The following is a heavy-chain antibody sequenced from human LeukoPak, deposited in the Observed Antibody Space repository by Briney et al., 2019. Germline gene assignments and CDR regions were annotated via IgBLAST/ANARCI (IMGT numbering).Heavy chain of an antibody. CDR2: INHSGST. V-gene: IGHV4-34*01. Sequence: SETLSHTCAVYGGSFSGYYWSWIRQPPGKGLEWIGEINHSGSTNYNPSLKSRVTISVDTSKNQFSLKLSSVTAADTAVYYCARGRRRSSITMIVVVIHNPIYFDYWGQGTLVTVSS. D-gene: IGHD3-22*01. J-gene: IGHJ4*02. CDR3: ARGRRRSSITMIVVVIHNPIYFDY. CDR1: GGSFSGYY.